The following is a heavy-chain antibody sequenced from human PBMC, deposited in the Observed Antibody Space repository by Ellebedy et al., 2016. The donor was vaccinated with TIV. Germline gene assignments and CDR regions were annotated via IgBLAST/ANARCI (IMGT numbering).Heavy chain of an antibody. V-gene: IGHV3-33*08. CDR1: GFTFSSYG. CDR3: AREEGYYDSSGYSSPDY. D-gene: IGHD3-22*01. CDR2: IWYDGSNK. Sequence: PGGSLRLSCAASGFTFSSYGMHWVRQAPGKGLEWVAVIWYDGSNKYYADSVKGRFTISRDNSKNTLYLQMNSLRAEDTAVYYCAREEGYYDSSGYSSPDYWGQGTLVTVSS. J-gene: IGHJ4*02.